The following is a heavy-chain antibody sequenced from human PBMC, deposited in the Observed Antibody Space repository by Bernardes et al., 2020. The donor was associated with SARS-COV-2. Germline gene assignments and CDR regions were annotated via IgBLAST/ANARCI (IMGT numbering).Heavy chain of an antibody. J-gene: IGHJ6*02. CDR1: GFTFRDYW. D-gene: IGHD4-4*01. Sequence: VGSLFRSCAASGFTFRDYWMNWVRQVPGQGLVWVSGINKDGSGTNYAESVRGRFTISRDNAKRTLYLQMNSLGAEDSAVYYCSKDLHNYGMDVWGQGTTVIVSS. CDR2: INKDGSGT. V-gene: IGHV3-74*01. CDR3: SKDLHNYGMDV.